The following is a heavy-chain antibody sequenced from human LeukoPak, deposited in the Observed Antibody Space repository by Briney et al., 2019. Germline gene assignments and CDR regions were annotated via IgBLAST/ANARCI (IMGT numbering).Heavy chain of an antibody. CDR2: ISSSSSYI. D-gene: IGHD3-10*01. J-gene: IGHJ4*02. CDR3: ARPGWVVRAYLGDMYYFDY. Sequence: TGGSLRLSCAASGXTFSSYSMNWVRQAPGKGLEWVSSISSSSSYIYYADSVKGRFTISRDNAKNSLYLQMNSLRAEDTAVYYCARPGWVVRAYLGDMYYFDYWGQGTLVTVSS. CDR1: GXTFSSYS. V-gene: IGHV3-21*01.